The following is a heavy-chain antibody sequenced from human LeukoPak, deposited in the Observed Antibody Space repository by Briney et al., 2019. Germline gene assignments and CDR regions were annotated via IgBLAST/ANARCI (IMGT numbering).Heavy chain of an antibody. J-gene: IGHJ6*02. CDR1: GDSVASNCAG. V-gene: IGHV6-1*01. CDR2: TYERSKGYN. CDR3: ARELGYCSSTSCYYYYGMDV. D-gene: IGHD2-2*01. Sequence: SQTLSLTWAISGDSVASNCAGWNWIRQSRSRGLDWLRRTYERSKGYNDYAVSVKSRITINPDTSKNQFSLQLNSVTPEDTAVYYCARELGYCSSTSCYYYYGMDVWGQGTTVTVSS.